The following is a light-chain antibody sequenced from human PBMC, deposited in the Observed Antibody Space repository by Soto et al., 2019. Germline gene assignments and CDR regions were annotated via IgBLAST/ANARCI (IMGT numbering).Light chain of an antibody. CDR2: DAS. Sequence: DSQMTQFPSTLSASVGYRVTITCRASQSIDSWLAWYQQKPGKAPNLLISDASSLESGVPSRFSGSGAGTEFTLIISSLQPDDFATYYCQQYSTYWGTFGQGTKVDIK. J-gene: IGKJ1*01. CDR1: QSIDSW. CDR3: QQYSTYWGT. V-gene: IGKV1-5*01.